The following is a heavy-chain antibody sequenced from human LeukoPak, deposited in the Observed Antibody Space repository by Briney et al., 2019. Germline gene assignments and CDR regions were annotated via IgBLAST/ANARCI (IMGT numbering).Heavy chain of an antibody. CDR3: AGQGGYCSSTSCYESWFDP. Sequence: GESLKISCKGSGYSFTSYWIGWVRQMPGKGLEWMGIIYLGYSDTRYSPSFQGQVTISADKSISTAYLQWSSLKASDTAMYYCAGQGGYCSSTSCYESWFDPWGQGTLVTVSS. V-gene: IGHV5-51*01. CDR2: IYLGYSDT. D-gene: IGHD2-2*01. CDR1: GYSFTSYW. J-gene: IGHJ5*02.